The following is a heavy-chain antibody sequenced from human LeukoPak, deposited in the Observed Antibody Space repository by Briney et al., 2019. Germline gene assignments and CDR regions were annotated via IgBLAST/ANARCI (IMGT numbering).Heavy chain of an antibody. Sequence: GGSLRLSCAASGFTFSSYEFNWVRQAPGKGLEWVSYISSSGRTIFYADSVKGRFTISRDNAKNSLYLQMNSLRAEDTAVYYCARDVSRVVPAARYFDYWGQGTLVTVSS. CDR2: ISSSGRTI. CDR1: GFTFSSYE. V-gene: IGHV3-48*03. J-gene: IGHJ4*02. CDR3: ARDVSRVVPAARYFDY. D-gene: IGHD2-2*01.